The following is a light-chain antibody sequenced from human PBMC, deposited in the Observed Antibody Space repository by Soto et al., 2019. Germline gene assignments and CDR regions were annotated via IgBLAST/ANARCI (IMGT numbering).Light chain of an antibody. V-gene: IGKV3-20*01. Sequence: EIVLTQSPATLSLSPGERATLSCRASQSVSSYLAWYQQKPGQAPRLLIYDASSRATGIPYRFSGSGSGTDFTLTISRLEPEDFAVYYCQQYGSSPPMYTFGQGTKLEIK. CDR3: QQYGSSPPMYT. J-gene: IGKJ2*01. CDR1: QSVSSY. CDR2: DAS.